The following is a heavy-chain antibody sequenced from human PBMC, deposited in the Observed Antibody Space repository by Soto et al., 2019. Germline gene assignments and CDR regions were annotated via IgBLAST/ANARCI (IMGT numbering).Heavy chain of an antibody. J-gene: IGHJ4*02. D-gene: IGHD6-6*01. CDR1: GGTFSSYA. CDR2: IIPIFGTA. V-gene: IGHV1-69*06. Sequence: QVQLVQSGAEVKKPGSSVKVSCKASGGTFSSYAISWVRQAPGQGLEWMGGIIPIFGTANYAQKFQGRVTITADKSTSTAYIELSSLRSEDTAAYYCARDGFEGTGTIAAHYWGQGTLVTVSS. CDR3: ARDGFEGTGTIAAHY.